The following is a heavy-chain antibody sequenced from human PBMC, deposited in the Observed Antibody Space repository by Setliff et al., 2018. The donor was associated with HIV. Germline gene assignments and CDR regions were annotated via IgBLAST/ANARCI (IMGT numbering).Heavy chain of an antibody. CDR1: GGSISISD. Sequence: SETLSLTCTVSGGSISISDWSWIRQPPGKGLEWIGCIYTSGNTNYDPFLKSRVTISVDTSKNQFSLKLASVTAADTAVYFCARRSDWFDPWGQGTLVTVSS. CDR3: ARRSDWFDP. CDR2: IYTSGNT. J-gene: IGHJ5*02. V-gene: IGHV4-4*09.